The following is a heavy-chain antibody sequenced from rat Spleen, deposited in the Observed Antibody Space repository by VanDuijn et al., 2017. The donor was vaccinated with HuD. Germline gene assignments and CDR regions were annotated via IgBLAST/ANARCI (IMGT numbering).Heavy chain of an antibody. CDR1: GFTFSDYA. D-gene: IGHD5-1*01. V-gene: IGHV5-17*01. Sequence: EVQLVESGGGLVQPGRSLKLSCAASGFTFSDYAMAWVRQAPKKGLEWVATIIYDGSNTYYRDAVKGRFTISRDNAKSILYLQMDSLRSEDTATYYCARNWDSWGQGVMVTVSS. CDR3: ARNWDS. J-gene: IGHJ2*01. CDR2: IIYDGSNT.